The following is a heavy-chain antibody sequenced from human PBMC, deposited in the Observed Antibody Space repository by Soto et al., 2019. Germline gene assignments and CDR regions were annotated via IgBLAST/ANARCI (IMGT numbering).Heavy chain of an antibody. CDR1: GYTFTGYY. Sequence: ASVKVSCKASGYTFTGYYMHWVRQAPGQGLEWMGWINPNSGGTNYAQRFQGWVTMTRDTSISTAYMELSRLRSDDTAVYYCARDSPSYYDSSGYYDVWNVFDIWGQGTMVPVSS. V-gene: IGHV1-2*04. D-gene: IGHD3-22*01. J-gene: IGHJ3*02. CDR2: INPNSGGT. CDR3: ARDSPSYYDSSGYYDVWNVFDI.